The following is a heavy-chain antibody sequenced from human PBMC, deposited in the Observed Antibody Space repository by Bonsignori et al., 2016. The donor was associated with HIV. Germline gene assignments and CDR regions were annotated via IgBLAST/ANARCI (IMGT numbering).Heavy chain of an antibody. Sequence: RQAPGKGLEWIGYIYYSGSTNYNPSLKSRVTISVDTSKNQFSLKLSSVTAADTAVYYCARGPITVTKFHWYFDLWGRGTLVTVSS. CDR2: IYYSGST. V-gene: IGHV4-59*01. D-gene: IGHD4-17*01. CDR3: ARGPITVTKFHWYFDL. J-gene: IGHJ2*01.